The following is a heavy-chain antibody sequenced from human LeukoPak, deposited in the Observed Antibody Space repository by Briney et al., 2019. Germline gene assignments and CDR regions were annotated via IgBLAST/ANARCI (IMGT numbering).Heavy chain of an antibody. Sequence: KPGGSLRLSCAASGFTFSDFYMSWIRQAPGKGLECVAFIGSSGSTKYADSVQGRFTISRDNTKNSLYLQMHSLRADDSALYYCATEIGVSAASFDVWGQGTMVTVSS. V-gene: IGHV3-11*01. J-gene: IGHJ3*01. CDR2: IGSSGST. D-gene: IGHD6-13*01. CDR3: ATEIGVSAASFDV. CDR1: GFTFSDFY.